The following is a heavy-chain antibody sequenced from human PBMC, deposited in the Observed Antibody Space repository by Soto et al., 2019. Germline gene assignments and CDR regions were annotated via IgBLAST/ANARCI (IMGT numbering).Heavy chain of an antibody. V-gene: IGHV3-30*03. Sequence: GGSLGLSCAASGFTFSSYSMHWVRRAPGKGLEWVAVISYDGSNKYYADSVKGRFTISRDNSKNTLYLQMNSLRAEDTAVYYCASDRPPNPTPNDYWGQGTLVTVSS. J-gene: IGHJ4*02. CDR3: ASDRPPNPTPNDY. CDR2: ISYDGSNK. CDR1: GFTFSSYS.